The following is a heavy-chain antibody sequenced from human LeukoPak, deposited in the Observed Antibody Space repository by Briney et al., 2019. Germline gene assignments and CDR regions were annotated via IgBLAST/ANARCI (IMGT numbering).Heavy chain of an antibody. Sequence: ASVKVSCKASGYTFIDYYMHWVRQAPGQGLEWMGWINPNSGGTNYAQKFQGRVTMTRDTSISTAYMELSRLRSDDTAVYYCARDVVDTAMVWDYWGQGTLVTVSS. CDR1: GYTFIDYY. D-gene: IGHD5-18*01. CDR2: INPNSGGT. V-gene: IGHV1-2*02. CDR3: ARDVVDTAMVWDY. J-gene: IGHJ4*02.